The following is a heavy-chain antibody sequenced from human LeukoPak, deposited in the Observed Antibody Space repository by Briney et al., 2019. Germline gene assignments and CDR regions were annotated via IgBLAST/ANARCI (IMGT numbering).Heavy chain of an antibody. CDR1: GGSISSSSYY. V-gene: IGHV4-39*07. D-gene: IGHD3-10*01. CDR2: IYYSGST. J-gene: IGHJ5*02. CDR3: ARDRDYGSGSLNWFDP. Sequence: PSETLSLTCTVSGGSISSSSYYWGWIRQPPGKGLEWIGSIYYSGSTYYNPSLKSRVTISVDTSKNQFSLKLSSVTAADTAVYYCARDRDYGSGSLNWFDPWGQGTLVTVSS.